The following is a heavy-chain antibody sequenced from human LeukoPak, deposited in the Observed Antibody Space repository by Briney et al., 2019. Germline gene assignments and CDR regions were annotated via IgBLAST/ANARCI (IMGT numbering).Heavy chain of an antibody. Sequence: GGSLRLSCAASGLTVSSSYMSWVRQAPGKGLEWVSSISDSSSFIYYADSVRGRFTISRDNAKNSLYLQMNSLRAEDTAVYYCARDITYLSKNWFDPWGQGTLVTVSS. CDR2: ISDSSSFI. D-gene: IGHD2/OR15-2a*01. V-gene: IGHV3-21*01. CDR1: GLTVSSSY. CDR3: ARDITYLSKNWFDP. J-gene: IGHJ5*02.